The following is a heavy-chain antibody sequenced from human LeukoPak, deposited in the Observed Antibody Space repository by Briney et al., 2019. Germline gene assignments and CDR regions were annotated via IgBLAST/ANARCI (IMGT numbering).Heavy chain of an antibody. CDR3: AKDCEAGTMIVVVITGFDY. CDR1: GFTVSSNY. V-gene: IGHV3-53*01. J-gene: IGHJ4*02. Sequence: PGGSLRLSCEASGFTVSSNYMSWVRQAPGKGLEWVSFIYSGGSTYYADSVKGRFTISRDNSKNTLYLQRNSLRAEDTAVYYCAKDCEAGTMIVVVITGFDYWGQGTLVTVSS. CDR2: IYSGGST. D-gene: IGHD3-22*01.